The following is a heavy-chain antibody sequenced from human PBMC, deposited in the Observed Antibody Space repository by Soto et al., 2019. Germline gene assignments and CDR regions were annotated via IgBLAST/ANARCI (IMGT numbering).Heavy chain of an antibody. CDR2: ISAYNGNT. CDR1: GYTFTSYG. Sequence: ASVKVTCKASGYTFTSYGISWVRQAPGHGLEWMGWISAYNGNTNYAQKLQGRDTMTTDTSTSTAYMELRSLRSDDTAFYYCARGEGLYYYYYGMDVWGQGTTVTVSS. D-gene: IGHD1-26*01. CDR3: ARGEGLYYYYYGMDV. J-gene: IGHJ6*02. V-gene: IGHV1-18*01.